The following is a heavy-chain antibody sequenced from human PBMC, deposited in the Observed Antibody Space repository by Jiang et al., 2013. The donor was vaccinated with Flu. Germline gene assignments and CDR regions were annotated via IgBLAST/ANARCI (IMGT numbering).Heavy chain of an antibody. D-gene: IGHD3-10*01. Sequence: LSCIGSGFTFGDYGLNWFRQAPGKGLEWVGFIGSKLYGARREYAASVRGRFTTSRDDSKSVAYLQMNSLKTEDTALYYCSRDLVRDVIIIPSGYCDYWGQGALVTVSS. V-gene: IGHV3-49*03. CDR2: IGSKLYGARR. CDR1: GFTFGDYG. J-gene: IGHJ4*02. CDR3: SRDLVRDVIIIPSGYCDY.